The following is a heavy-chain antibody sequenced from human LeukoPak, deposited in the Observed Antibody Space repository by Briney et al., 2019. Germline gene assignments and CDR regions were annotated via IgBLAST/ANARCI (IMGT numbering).Heavy chain of an antibody. Sequence: SETLSLTCAVYGGSFSGYYWGWIRRPPGRGLEYIGHIYYTGKTDYNPSFKSRVTMSVDTSKNQLSLKLNFLTAADTAVYYCARWDCSSGTCYYLDYWGQGTLVIVSS. D-gene: IGHD2-15*01. CDR3: ARWDCSSGTCYYLDY. J-gene: IGHJ4*02. V-gene: IGHV4-59*01. CDR1: GGSFSGYY. CDR2: IYYTGKT.